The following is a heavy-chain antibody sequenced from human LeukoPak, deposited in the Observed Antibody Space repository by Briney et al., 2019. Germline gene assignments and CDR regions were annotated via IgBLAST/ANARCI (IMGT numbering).Heavy chain of an antibody. Sequence: ASVKVSCTASGYTFTSYGISWVRQAPGQGLEWMGIINPSGGSTSYAQKFQGRVTMTRDTSTSTVYMELSSLRSEDTAVYYCARDKSGHYYDSSGQLDYWGQGTLVTVSS. CDR1: GYTFTSYG. CDR2: INPSGGST. V-gene: IGHV1-46*01. CDR3: ARDKSGHYYDSSGQLDY. J-gene: IGHJ4*02. D-gene: IGHD3-22*01.